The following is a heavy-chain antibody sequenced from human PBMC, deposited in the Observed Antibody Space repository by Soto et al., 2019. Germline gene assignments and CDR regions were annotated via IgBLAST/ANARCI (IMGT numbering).Heavy chain of an antibody. Sequence: SETLSLTCAVYGGSFSGYYWSWIRQPPGKGLEWIGYIYYSGSTHYNPSLKSRVTISVDTSKNQFSLKLSSVTAADTAVYYCARHYCSGGSCYNALDYWGQGTLVTVSS. CDR3: ARHYCSGGSCYNALDY. J-gene: IGHJ4*02. CDR1: GGSFSGYY. CDR2: IYYSGST. V-gene: IGHV4-34*09. D-gene: IGHD2-15*01.